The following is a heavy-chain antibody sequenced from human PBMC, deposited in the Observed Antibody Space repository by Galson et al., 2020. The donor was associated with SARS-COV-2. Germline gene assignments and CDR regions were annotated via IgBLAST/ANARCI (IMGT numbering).Heavy chain of an antibody. V-gene: IGHV1-24*01. CDR2: FDPEDGET. CDR1: GYTLTELS. CDR3: ATHWALSCTNGVCYTVRHEYFQH. Sequence: ASVKVSCKVSGYTLTELSMHWVRQAPGKGLEWMGGFDPEDGETIYAQKFQGRVTMTEDTSTDTAYMELSSLRSEDTAVYYCATHWALSCTNGVCYTVRHEYFQHWGQGTLVTVSS. D-gene: IGHD2-8*01. J-gene: IGHJ1*01.